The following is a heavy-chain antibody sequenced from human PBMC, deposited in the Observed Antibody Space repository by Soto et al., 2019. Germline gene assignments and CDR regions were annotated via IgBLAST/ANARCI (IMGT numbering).Heavy chain of an antibody. Sequence: GGSLRLSCAASGFTFSSYGMHWVRQAPGKGQEWVAVIWYDGSNKYYADSVKGRFTISRDNSKNTLYLQMNSLRAEDTAVYYCARDRLYSSRNWFDPWGQGTLVTVSS. D-gene: IGHD6-19*01. V-gene: IGHV3-33*01. CDR1: GFTFSSYG. CDR3: ARDRLYSSRNWFDP. CDR2: IWYDGSNK. J-gene: IGHJ5*02.